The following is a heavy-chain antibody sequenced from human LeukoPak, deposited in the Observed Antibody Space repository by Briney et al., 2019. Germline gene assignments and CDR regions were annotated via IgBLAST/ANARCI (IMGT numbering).Heavy chain of an antibody. CDR2: IYYSGST. CDR1: GGSISSYY. Sequence: SETLSLTCTVSGGSISSYYWSWIRQPPGKGLEWIGYIYYSGSTNYNPSLKSRVTVSVGTSKTQFSLKVTSVTTADTAVYYCAKGRKDFDTNLGPFDSWGQGILVTVSS. CDR3: AKGRKDFDTNLGPFDS. D-gene: IGHD3-9*01. V-gene: IGHV4-59*01. J-gene: IGHJ4*02.